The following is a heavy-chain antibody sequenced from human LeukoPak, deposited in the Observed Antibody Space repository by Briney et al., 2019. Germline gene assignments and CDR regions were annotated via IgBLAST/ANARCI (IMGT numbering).Heavy chain of an antibody. V-gene: IGHV1-46*01. Sequence: ASVKVSCKASGYTFTSYYMHWVRQAPGQGLEWMGIINPSGGSTSYAQKFQGRVTMTRDMSTSTVYMELSSLRSEDTAVYYCARVSEYCSGGSCYSFDYWGQGTLVTVSS. CDR3: ARVSEYCSGGSCYSFDY. CDR1: GYTFTSYY. CDR2: INPSGGST. J-gene: IGHJ4*02. D-gene: IGHD2-15*01.